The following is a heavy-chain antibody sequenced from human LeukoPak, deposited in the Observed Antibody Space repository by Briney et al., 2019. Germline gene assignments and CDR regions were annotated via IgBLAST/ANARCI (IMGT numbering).Heavy chain of an antibody. V-gene: IGHV4-59*08. J-gene: IGHJ6*03. D-gene: IGHD4-11*01. CDR1: GGSISSYY. CDR3: ARGLRSTGTSTTVPSGSYMDV. Sequence: SETLSLTCTVSGGSISSYYWSWIRQPPGKGLEWIGYIYYSGSTYYNPSLKSRVTISVDTSKNQFSLKLSSVTAADTAVYYCARGLRSTGTSTTVPSGSYMDVWGKGTTVTVSS. CDR2: IYYSGST.